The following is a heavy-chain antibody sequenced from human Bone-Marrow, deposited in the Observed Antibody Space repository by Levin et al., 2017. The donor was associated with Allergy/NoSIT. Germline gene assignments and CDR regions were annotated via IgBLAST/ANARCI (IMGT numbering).Heavy chain of an antibody. CDR1: GFIFGDYG. D-gene: IGHD5-18*01. J-gene: IGHJ3*01. V-gene: IGHV3-49*03. Sequence: GESLKISCAASGFIFGDYGLTWFRRAPGKGLEWVGFIRSQTSGGTTEYAASAKGRFTISRDDSKSIAYLQMNSLKRDDTAVYYCSRDGYGDAFDLWGQGTMVTVSS. CDR3: SRDGYGDAFDL. CDR2: IRSQTSGGTT.